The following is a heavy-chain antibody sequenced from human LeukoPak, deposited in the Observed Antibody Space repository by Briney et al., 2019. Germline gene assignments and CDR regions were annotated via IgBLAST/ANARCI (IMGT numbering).Heavy chain of an antibody. Sequence: GESLKISCKGSGYSFTSYWISWVRQMPGKGLEWMGRIDPSDSYTNYSPSFQGHVTISADKSISTAYLQWSSPKASDTAMYYCARRVRVPDDYYYYGMDVWGKGTTVTVSS. CDR3: ARRVRVPDDYYYYGMDV. CDR1: GYSFTSYW. CDR2: IDPSDSYT. J-gene: IGHJ6*04. D-gene: IGHD1-1*01. V-gene: IGHV5-10-1*01.